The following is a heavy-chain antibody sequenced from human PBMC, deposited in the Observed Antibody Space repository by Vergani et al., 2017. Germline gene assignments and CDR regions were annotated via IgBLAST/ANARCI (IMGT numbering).Heavy chain of an antibody. D-gene: IGHD2-2*01. CDR1: GFTFDDYA. CDR3: AKDEGCSSTSCYGPMDV. CDR2: ISWNSGSI. Sequence: EVQLVESGGGLVQPGRFLRLSCAASGFTFDDYAMHWVRQAPGKGLEWVSGISWNSGSIGYADSVKGRFTISRDNAKNSLYLQMNSLRAEDTALYYCAKDEGCSSTSCYGPMDVWGKGTTVTVSS. J-gene: IGHJ6*04. V-gene: IGHV3-9*01.